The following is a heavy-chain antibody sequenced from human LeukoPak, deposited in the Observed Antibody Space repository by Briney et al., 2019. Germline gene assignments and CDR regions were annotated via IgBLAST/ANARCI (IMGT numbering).Heavy chain of an antibody. J-gene: IGHJ6*03. D-gene: IGHD2-2*01. Sequence: GGSLRLSCAASGFTFSTNPMSWVRQAPGKGLEWLSGISASGHYIYNADSVKGRFTISRDNSKNTLYIEMNSLRAEDTVVYYCARDGSWGDYQFYFYMDVWGKGTTVTVSS. CDR3: ARDGSWGDYQFYFYMDV. V-gene: IGHV3-23*01. CDR2: ISASGHYI. CDR1: GFTFSTNP.